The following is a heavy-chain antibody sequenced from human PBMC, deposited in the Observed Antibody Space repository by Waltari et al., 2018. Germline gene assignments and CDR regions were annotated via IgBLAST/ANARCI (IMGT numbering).Heavy chain of an antibody. CDR2: IYYSGST. CDR1: GGSTSSNY. CDR3: ARVDDSSGYYSY. D-gene: IGHD3-22*01. V-gene: IGHV4-59*01. Sequence: QVQLQESGPGLVKPSETLSLTCTVSGGSTSSNYWSWIRQPPGKGLEWIGYIYYSGSTNYNPSLKSRVTISVDTSKNQFSLKLSSVTAADTAVYYCARVDDSSGYYSYWGQGTLVTVSS. J-gene: IGHJ4*02.